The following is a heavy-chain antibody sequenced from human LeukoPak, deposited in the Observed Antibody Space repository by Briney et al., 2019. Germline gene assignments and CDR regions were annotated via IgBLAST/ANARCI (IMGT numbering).Heavy chain of an antibody. Sequence: GGSLRLSCAASGFTLSSYSMNWVRQAPGKGREWVSSISSSSRYIYYADSVKGRFTISRDNAKNSVYLQMNSLRAEDTAVYYCARDRGSYSFDYWGQGTLVTVSS. CDR3: ARDRGSYSFDY. J-gene: IGHJ4*02. CDR2: ISSSSRYI. V-gene: IGHV3-21*01. CDR1: GFTLSSYS. D-gene: IGHD1-26*01.